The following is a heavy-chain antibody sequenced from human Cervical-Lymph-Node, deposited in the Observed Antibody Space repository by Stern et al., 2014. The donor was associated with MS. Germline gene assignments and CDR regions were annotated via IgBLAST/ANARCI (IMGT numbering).Heavy chain of an antibody. D-gene: IGHD3-22*01. V-gene: IGHV3-48*02. CDR3: ARDLGYDSSGYYDYYFDY. Sequence: EVQLEESGGGLVQPGGSLRLSCAASGFTFSSYSMNWVRQAPGKGLEWVSYISSSSSTIYYADSVKGRFTISRDNAKNSLYLQMNSLRDEDTAVYYCARDLGYDSSGYYDYYFDYWGQGTLVTVSS. CDR1: GFTFSSYS. CDR2: ISSSSSTI. J-gene: IGHJ4*02.